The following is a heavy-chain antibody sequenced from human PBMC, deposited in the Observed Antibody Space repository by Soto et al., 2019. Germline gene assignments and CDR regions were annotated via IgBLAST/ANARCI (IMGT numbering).Heavy chain of an antibody. V-gene: IGHV4-28*01. CDR1: GYSISSSNW. CDR2: IYYSGTT. D-gene: IGHD1-26*01. CDR3: ARREIQGPIDY. J-gene: IGHJ4*02. Sequence: QVQLQESGPGLVKPSDTLSLTCAVSGYSISSSNWWGWIRQPPGKGLEWIGYIYYSGTTYYHPSLKSRVTMSVDTSKNQFSLKLTSVTAVDTGVYYCARREIQGPIDYWGQGTLVTVSS.